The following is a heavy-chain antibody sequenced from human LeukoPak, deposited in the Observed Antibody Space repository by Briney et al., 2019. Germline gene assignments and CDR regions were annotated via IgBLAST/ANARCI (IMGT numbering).Heavy chain of an antibody. CDR2: IDHRGDT. V-gene: IGHV4-34*01. J-gene: IGHJ4*03. CDR1: GGSFSRYY. CDR3: ARGPSISETGYFDF. Sequence: SETLSLTCAVYGGSFSRYYWSWIRQSPGKGLEWIAEIDHRGDTNYNPSVKSRVTISVDTSKNQFSLKVRSLSAADTAVYYCARGPSISETGYFDFWGQGTLVTVSS.